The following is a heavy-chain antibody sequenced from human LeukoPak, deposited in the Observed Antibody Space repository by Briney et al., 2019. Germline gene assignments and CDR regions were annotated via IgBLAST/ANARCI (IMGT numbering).Heavy chain of an antibody. CDR2: INPSGGST. CDR3: ARQGYSSSWPRGWFDP. D-gene: IGHD6-13*01. Sequence: ASVKVSCKASGYTFTSYYMHWVRQAPGQGLEWMGIINPSGGSTSYAQKFQGRVTMTRDTSTRTVYTELSSLRSEDTAVYYCARQGYSSSWPRGWFDPWGQGTLVTVSS. V-gene: IGHV1-46*01. J-gene: IGHJ5*02. CDR1: GYTFTSYY.